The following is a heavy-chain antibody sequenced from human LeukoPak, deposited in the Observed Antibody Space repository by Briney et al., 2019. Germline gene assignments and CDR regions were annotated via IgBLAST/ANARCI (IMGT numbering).Heavy chain of an antibody. V-gene: IGHV4-61*01. J-gene: IGHJ4*02. CDR2: IYYSGST. Sequence: PSETLSLTCTVSGGSVSSGSYYWSWIRQPPGKGLEWIGYIYYSGSTKYSPSLKSRVTISVDTSKNQFSLKLSSVTAADTAVYYCARDRVRGNANPYFDYWGQGTLVTVSS. CDR1: GGSVSSGSYY. D-gene: IGHD1-1*01. CDR3: ARDRVRGNANPYFDY.